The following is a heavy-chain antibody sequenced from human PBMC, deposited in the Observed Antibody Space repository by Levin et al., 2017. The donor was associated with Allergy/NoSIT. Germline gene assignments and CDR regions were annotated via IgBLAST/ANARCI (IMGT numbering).Heavy chain of an antibody. D-gene: IGHD6-6*01. J-gene: IGHJ3*02. Sequence: PGGSLRLSCAASGFTFSGYTLNWVRQAPGKGLEWVSSISSSSTYIYYADSLKGRFTISRDDAKNSLSLQMNSLRVEDTAVYYCASDGSYDALDIWGQGTMVTVSS. V-gene: IGHV3-21*01. CDR2: ISSSSTYI. CDR1: GFTFSGYT. CDR3: ASDGSYDALDI.